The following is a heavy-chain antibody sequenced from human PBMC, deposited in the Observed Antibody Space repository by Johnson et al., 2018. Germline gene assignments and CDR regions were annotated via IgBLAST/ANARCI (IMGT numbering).Heavy chain of an antibody. J-gene: IGHJ2*01. Sequence: VQLLESGGGLVKPGGSLRLSCAASGFTFSSYSMNWVRQAPGKGLEWVSSISSSGSYIYYADSLKGRFTISRDNAKNSLYLQMNSLRAEDTAVYYCAGEQLGDSQPYWYFDLWGRGTLVTVSS. CDR1: GFTFSSYS. V-gene: IGHV3-21*01. CDR3: AGEQLGDSQPYWYFDL. CDR2: ISSSGSYI. D-gene: IGHD2-21*01.